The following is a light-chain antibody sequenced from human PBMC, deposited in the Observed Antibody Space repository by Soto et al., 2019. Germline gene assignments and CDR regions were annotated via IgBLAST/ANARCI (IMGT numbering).Light chain of an antibody. V-gene: IGKV3-11*01. Sequence: EIVLTQSPPTLSLSPGERSTLSCGESQSVSSYLAWYQQKPGQAPRLLIYDASNRATGIPARFSGSGSGTDFTLTISTLEPEDFATYYCQKYNSAPPSITFGQGTRLEIK. J-gene: IGKJ5*01. CDR3: QKYNSAPPSIT. CDR1: QSVSSY. CDR2: DAS.